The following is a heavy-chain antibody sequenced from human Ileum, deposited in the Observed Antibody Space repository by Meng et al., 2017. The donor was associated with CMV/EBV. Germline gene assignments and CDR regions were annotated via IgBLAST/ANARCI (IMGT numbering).Heavy chain of an antibody. Sequence: GESLKISCAASGFNLSSYSMTWVRQTPGKALEWVSSISSSSRYISYADSVKGRFSISRDNAKNSLYLQMNSLRAEDTAVYYCARVGVGGYDFQGPDYWGQGTLVTVSS. CDR1: GFNLSSYS. V-gene: IGHV3-21*01. CDR2: ISSSSRYI. J-gene: IGHJ4*02. D-gene: IGHD5-12*01. CDR3: ARVGVGGYDFQGPDY.